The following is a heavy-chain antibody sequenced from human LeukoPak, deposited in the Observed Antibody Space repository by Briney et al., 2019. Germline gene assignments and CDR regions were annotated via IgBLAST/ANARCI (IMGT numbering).Heavy chain of an antibody. J-gene: IGHJ4*02. CDR2: IYYSGTT. Sequence: SETLSLTCTVSGGSVSSGSYHWSWIRQPPGKGLEWIGYIYYSGTTNYNPSLKSRVIISIDTSMNHFSLKLSSVTAADTAVYYCARGLAVVAPAATLDYWGQGTLVTVSS. D-gene: IGHD2-2*01. V-gene: IGHV4-61*03. CDR1: GGSVSSGSYH. CDR3: ARGLAVVAPAATLDY.